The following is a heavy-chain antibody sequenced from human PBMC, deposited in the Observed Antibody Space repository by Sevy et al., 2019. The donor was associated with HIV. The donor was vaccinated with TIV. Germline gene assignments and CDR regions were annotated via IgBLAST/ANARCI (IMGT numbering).Heavy chain of an antibody. CDR1: GFTFSSYG. J-gene: IGHJ6*02. CDR3: AREAIAVAGGYYYYYGMDV. CDR2: IWYDGSNK. Sequence: GGSLRLSCAASGFTFSSYGMHWVRQAPGKGLEWVAVIWYDGSNKYYADSVKSRFTISRDNSKNTLYLQMNSLRAEDTAVYYCAREAIAVAGGYYYYYGMDVWGQGTTVTVSS. V-gene: IGHV3-33*01. D-gene: IGHD6-19*01.